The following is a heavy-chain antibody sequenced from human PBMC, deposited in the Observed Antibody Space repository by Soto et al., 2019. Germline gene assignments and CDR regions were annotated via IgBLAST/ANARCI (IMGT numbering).Heavy chain of an antibody. D-gene: IGHD3-10*01. CDR2: VYYSGST. CDR1: GGSVSSGSYY. V-gene: IGHV4-61*01. J-gene: IGHJ5*02. Sequence: QVQLQESGPGLVKPSETLSLTCTVSGGSVSSGSYYWSWIRQPPGKGLEWIGYVYYSGSTNYNPSLKSRVTISVDTSKHQFSRKLSSVTAADTAVYYCARDIDYYGSGGWFDPWGQGTLVTVSS. CDR3: ARDIDYYGSGGWFDP.